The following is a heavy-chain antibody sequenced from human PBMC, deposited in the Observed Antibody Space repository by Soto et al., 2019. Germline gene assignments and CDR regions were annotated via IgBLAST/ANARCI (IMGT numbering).Heavy chain of an antibody. CDR2: ISGSGGST. V-gene: IGHV3-23*01. CDR1: GFTFSSYA. Sequence: EVQLLESGGGLVQPGGSLRLSCAASGFTFSSYAMSWFRQAPGKGLEWVSAISGSGGSTYYADSVKGRFTISRDNAKNTQYLQMNSLRAEDTAVYDCAKDRSRMYGSGRIGGVFDYWGQGTLVTVSS. J-gene: IGHJ4*02. D-gene: IGHD6-19*01. CDR3: AKDRSRMYGSGRIGGVFDY.